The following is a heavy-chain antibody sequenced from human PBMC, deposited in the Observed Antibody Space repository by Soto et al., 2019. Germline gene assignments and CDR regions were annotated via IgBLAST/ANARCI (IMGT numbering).Heavy chain of an antibody. J-gene: IGHJ4*02. V-gene: IGHV1-18*01. CDR1: GYTFTSYG. Sequence: QVQLVQSGAEVKKPGASVKVSCKASGYTFTSYGISWVRQAPGXXXXXXXXXSAYNGNKNYAQKLQGRVTMTTDTSXXXXXXXXXXXXXXXXXXXXXXXXXXXXXXXXXXXXXPDYWGQGTLVTVSS. CDR2: XSAYNGNK. CDR3: XXXXXXXXXXXXXXXXPDY.